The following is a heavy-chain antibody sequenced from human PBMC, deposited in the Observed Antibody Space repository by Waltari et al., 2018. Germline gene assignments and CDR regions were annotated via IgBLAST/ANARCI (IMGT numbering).Heavy chain of an antibody. V-gene: IGHV3-48*04. CDR2: ISSSSSTI. CDR1: GFTFSSYS. Sequence: EVQLVESGGGLVQPGGSLRLSCAASGFTFSSYSMNWVRQAPGKGLEWVSYISSSSSTIYYADSVKGRFTISRDNAKNSLFLQMNSLSAGDTAVYFCATSYHLWGQGTLVTVSS. CDR3: ATSYHL. D-gene: IGHD3-3*02. J-gene: IGHJ4*02.